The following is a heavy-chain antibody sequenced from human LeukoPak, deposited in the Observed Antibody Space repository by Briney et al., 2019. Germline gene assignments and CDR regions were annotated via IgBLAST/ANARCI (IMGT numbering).Heavy chain of an antibody. D-gene: IGHD1-26*01. CDR3: ARASGGQNWFDP. J-gene: IGHJ5*02. Sequence: GASVKVSCKASGYTFTSYYMHWVRQAPGQGLEWMGIINPSGGSTSYAQKFQGRVTMTRDMSTGTVYMELSSLRSEDTAVYYCARASGGQNWFDPWGQETLVTVSS. V-gene: IGHV1-46*01. CDR2: INPSGGST. CDR1: GYTFTSYY.